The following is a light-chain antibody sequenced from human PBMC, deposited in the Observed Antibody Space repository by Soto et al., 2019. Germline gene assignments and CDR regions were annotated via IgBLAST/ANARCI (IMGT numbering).Light chain of an antibody. V-gene: IGLV2-14*01. Sequence: QSALTQPASVSGSPGQSITISCTGTTSDVGGYNYVSWHQQHPGKAPKLMIYDVINRPSGVSNRFSGSKSDNTASLTISGLQAEDEADYYCTSYTSSGTHVFGSGTRSPS. CDR1: TSDVGGYNY. CDR3: TSYTSSGTHV. CDR2: DVI. J-gene: IGLJ1*01.